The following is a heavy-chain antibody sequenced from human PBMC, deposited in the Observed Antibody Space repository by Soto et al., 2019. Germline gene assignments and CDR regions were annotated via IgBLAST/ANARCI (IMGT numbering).Heavy chain of an antibody. D-gene: IGHD3-22*01. Sequence: QVQLVESGVGVVQPGRSLRLSCAASGFTFSSYGMHWVRQAPGKGLEWVAVISYDGSNKYYADSVKGRITISRDNSKNTLYLQMNSLRAEDTAVYYCAQASSYYDSSGYLSYWGQGTLVTVSS. CDR3: AQASSYYDSSGYLSY. J-gene: IGHJ4*02. V-gene: IGHV3-30*18. CDR2: ISYDGSNK. CDR1: GFTFSSYG.